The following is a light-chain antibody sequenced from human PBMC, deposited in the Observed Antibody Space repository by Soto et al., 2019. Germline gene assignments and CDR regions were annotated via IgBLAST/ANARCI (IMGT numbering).Light chain of an antibody. Sequence: DIQMTQSPSSLSASVGDRVTITCQASHDISNYLNWYQPKPGKAPKLLIYGASNLETGVPSRLGGSGSRTDFTFTITSLQPEDIATYYCQDCESLPLFGPGPTVDLK. CDR1: HDISNY. CDR2: GAS. J-gene: IGKJ3*01. CDR3: QDCESLPL. V-gene: IGKV1-33*01.